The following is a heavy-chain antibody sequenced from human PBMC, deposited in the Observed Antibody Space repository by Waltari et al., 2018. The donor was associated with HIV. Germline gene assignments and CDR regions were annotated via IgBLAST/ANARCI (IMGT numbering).Heavy chain of an antibody. Sequence: QVQLQESGPGLVKPSQTLSLTCTVSGGSISSGSSYWSWIRQPAGKGLEWIGCIDTSGSTNYNPSLKSRVTISVDTSKNQFSLKLSSVTAADTAVYYCGAMVRGAHYWGQGTLVTVSS. CDR3: GAMVRGAHY. D-gene: IGHD3-10*01. V-gene: IGHV4-61*02. CDR1: GGSISSGSSY. CDR2: IDTSGST. J-gene: IGHJ4*02.